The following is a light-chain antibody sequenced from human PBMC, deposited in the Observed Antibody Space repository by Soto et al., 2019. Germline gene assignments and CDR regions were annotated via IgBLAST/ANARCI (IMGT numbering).Light chain of an antibody. CDR3: MQGTHWPPIT. J-gene: IGKJ5*01. CDR2: KVS. V-gene: IGKV2-30*01. Sequence: DVVVTQSPLSLPVTLGQAASISCGSSQSLVYSDVNTYLSWFHQRTGQSPRRLIYKVSNRDSGVPDRFSGSGSGTDFTLKISRVEAEDVGVYYCMQGTHWPPITFGQGTRLEIK. CDR1: QSLVYSDVNTY.